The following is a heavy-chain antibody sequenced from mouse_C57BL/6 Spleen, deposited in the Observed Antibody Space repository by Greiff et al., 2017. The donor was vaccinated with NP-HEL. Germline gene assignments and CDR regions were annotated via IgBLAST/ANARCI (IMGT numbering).Heavy chain of an antibody. D-gene: IGHD2-4*01. CDR2: IYPGDGDT. CDR1: GYAFSSSW. Sequence: QVQLQQSGPELVKPGASVKISCKASGYAFSSSWMNWVKQRPGKGLEWIGRIYPGDGDTNYNGKFKGKATLTADKSSSTAYMQLSSLTSEDSAVYFCARRELRWFAYWGQGTLVTVSA. J-gene: IGHJ3*01. V-gene: IGHV1-82*01. CDR3: ARRELRWFAY.